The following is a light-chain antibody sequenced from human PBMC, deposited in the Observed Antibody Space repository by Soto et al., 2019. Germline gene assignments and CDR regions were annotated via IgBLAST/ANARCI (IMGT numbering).Light chain of an antibody. CDR3: CSYAGSYTYV. V-gene: IGLV2-11*01. CDR1: SSDVGGYNH. Sequence: QSALTQPRSVSGSPGQSVTISCTGTSSDVGGYNHVSWYQQYPGKAPKLMIYDVGKRPSGVPDRFSGSKSGNTASLTISGLQAEDEADYYCCSYAGSYTYVFGTGTKLTVL. J-gene: IGLJ1*01. CDR2: DVG.